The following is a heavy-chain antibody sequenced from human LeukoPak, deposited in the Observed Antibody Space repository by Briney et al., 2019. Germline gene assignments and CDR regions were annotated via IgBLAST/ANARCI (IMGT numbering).Heavy chain of an antibody. D-gene: IGHD2-2*01. CDR3: VMNAQRDY. CDR2: ISDTGRTV. CDR1: SLTFYRSP. Sequence: QPGGSLTLSCTAWSLTFYRSPINWVRQAPGKGLEWVSSISDTGRTVHYADSVRGRFTISRDNAKNSLWLQMNSLRVDDTAVYYCVMNAQRDYWVQGSVVTVSS. J-gene: IGHJ4*02. V-gene: IGHV3-48*03.